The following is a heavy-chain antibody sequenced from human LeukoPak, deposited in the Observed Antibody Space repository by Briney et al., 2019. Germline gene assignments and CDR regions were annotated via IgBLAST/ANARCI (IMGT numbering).Heavy chain of an antibody. CDR3: ASYGDFYIDY. D-gene: IGHD4-17*01. Sequence: PSETLSLTCTVSGGSISSYHWSWIRQPPGKGLEWIGYIYYSGSTNYNPSLKSRVTISVDTSKNQFSLKLSSVTAADTAVYYCASYGDFYIDYWGQGTLVTVSS. CDR1: GGSISSYH. J-gene: IGHJ4*02. V-gene: IGHV4-59*01. CDR2: IYYSGST.